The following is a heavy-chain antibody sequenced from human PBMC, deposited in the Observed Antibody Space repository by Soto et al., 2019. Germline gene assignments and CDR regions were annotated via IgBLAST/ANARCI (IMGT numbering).Heavy chain of an antibody. V-gene: IGHV3-23*01. CDR2: IGGSGGST. Sequence: GGSLRLSCAASGFSFSSYAMSWVRQAPGKGLEWVSGIGGSGGSTYYADSVKGRLTISRDNSNNTLYLLMNSLRAEDTAVYYCTKDSPAFMVYASDSWGQGTLVTVSS. J-gene: IGHJ4*02. CDR1: GFSFSSYA. CDR3: TKDSPAFMVYASDS. D-gene: IGHD2-8*01.